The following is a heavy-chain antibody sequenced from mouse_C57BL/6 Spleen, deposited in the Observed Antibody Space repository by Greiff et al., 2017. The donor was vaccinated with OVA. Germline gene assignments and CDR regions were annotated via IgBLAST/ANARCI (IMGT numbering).Heavy chain of an antibody. CDR1: GYSITSGYY. V-gene: IGHV3-6*01. CDR2: ISYDGSN. Sequence: DVQLQESGPGLVKPSQSLSLTCSVTGYSITSGYYWNWIRQFPGNKLEWMGYISYDGSNNYNPSLKNRISITRDTSKNQFFLKLNSVTTEDTATYYCARGEQLRLFDYWGQGTTLTVSS. J-gene: IGHJ2*01. D-gene: IGHD3-2*02. CDR3: ARGEQLRLFDY.